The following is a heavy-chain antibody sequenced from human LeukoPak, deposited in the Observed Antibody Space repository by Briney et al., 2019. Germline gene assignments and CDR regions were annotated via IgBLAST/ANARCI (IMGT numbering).Heavy chain of an antibody. CDR3: AKGPSGSSHHFFDY. CDR2: ISDTSGRL. J-gene: IGHJ4*02. V-gene: IGHV3-23*01. CDR1: GFTFSNYA. Sequence: PGGSRRLSCAASGFTFSNYAMTWVRQAPGKGLEWVATISDTSGRLTHADSVLGRFTISRDNSKNTLFLQMESLRAEDSALYYCAKGPSGSSHHFFDYWGQGTLVTVSS. D-gene: IGHD6-19*01.